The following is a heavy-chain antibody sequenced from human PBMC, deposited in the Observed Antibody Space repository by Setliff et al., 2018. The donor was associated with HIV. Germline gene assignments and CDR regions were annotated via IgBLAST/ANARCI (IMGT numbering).Heavy chain of an antibody. CDR3: ARRYCSSTSCYYYYYYYMDV. D-gene: IGHD2-2*01. V-gene: IGHV4-39*07. Sequence: SETLSLTCSVSGGSISSGSYYWSWIRQPAGKGLEWIGTIYHSGSTYYNPSLKSRVTISVDKSKNQFSLKLSSVTAADTAVYYCARRYCSSTSCYYYYYYYMDVWGKGTTVT. CDR1: GGSISSGSYY. J-gene: IGHJ6*03. CDR2: IYHSGST.